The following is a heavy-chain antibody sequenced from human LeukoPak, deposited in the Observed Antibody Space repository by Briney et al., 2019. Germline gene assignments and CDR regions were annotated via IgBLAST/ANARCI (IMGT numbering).Heavy chain of an antibody. Sequence: PSETLSLACAVSGGSISSGDYSWSWIRQPPGKGLEWIGYISYSGSTNYNPSLKSRVTISVDTSKNQFSLKLSSVTAADTAVYYCARSVITGLWTYYYDSSGVQFDYWGQGTLVTVSS. CDR1: GGSISSGDYS. CDR2: ISYSGST. J-gene: IGHJ4*02. CDR3: ARSVITGLWTYYYDSSGVQFDY. D-gene: IGHD3-22*01. V-gene: IGHV4-61*08.